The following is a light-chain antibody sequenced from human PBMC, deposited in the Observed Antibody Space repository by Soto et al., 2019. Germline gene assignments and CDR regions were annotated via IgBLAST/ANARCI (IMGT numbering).Light chain of an antibody. Sequence: QSALTQPASVSGSPGQSITISCTGTTIDVGGHNYVSWYQQHPGKVPKLIIYEVSNRPSGVSNRFSGSKSGNTASLTISGLQAEDEADFYCSSYTTINTWVFGGGTKLTVL. J-gene: IGLJ3*02. CDR2: EVS. CDR1: TIDVGGHNY. V-gene: IGLV2-14*01. CDR3: SSYTTINTWV.